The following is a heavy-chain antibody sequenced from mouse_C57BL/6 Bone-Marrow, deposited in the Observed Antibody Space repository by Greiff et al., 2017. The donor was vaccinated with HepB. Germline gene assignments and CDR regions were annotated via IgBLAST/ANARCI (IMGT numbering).Heavy chain of an antibody. CDR1: GFTFSDYY. CDR3: ARAPTGTGPYFDY. D-gene: IGHD4-1*02. Sequence: EVQRVESEGGLVQPGSSMKLSCTASGFTFSDYYMAWVRQVPEKGLEWVANINYDGSSTYYLDSLKSRFIISRDNAKNILYLQMSSLKSEDTATYYCARAPTGTGPYFDYWGQGTTLTVSS. V-gene: IGHV5-16*01. J-gene: IGHJ2*01. CDR2: INYDGSST.